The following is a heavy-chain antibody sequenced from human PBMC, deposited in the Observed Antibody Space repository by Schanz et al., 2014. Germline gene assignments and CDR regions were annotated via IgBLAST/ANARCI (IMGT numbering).Heavy chain of an antibody. CDR1: GFTLSSYA. D-gene: IGHD3-22*01. CDR2: ISGSGGST. Sequence: VQLVESGGGVVQPGRSLRLSCAAYGFTLSSYAMHWVRQASGKGLEWVSAISGSGGSTYYADSVKGRFTISRDNSKNTLYLQMNSLRAEDTAVYYCAKDPSHGDYDYYFDYWGQGTLVTVSS. J-gene: IGHJ4*02. V-gene: IGHV3-23*04. CDR3: AKDPSHGDYDYYFDY.